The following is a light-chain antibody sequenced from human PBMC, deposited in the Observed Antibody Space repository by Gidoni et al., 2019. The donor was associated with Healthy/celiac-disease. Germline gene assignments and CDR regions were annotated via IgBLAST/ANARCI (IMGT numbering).Light chain of an antibody. CDR2: GAS. V-gene: IGKV3-20*01. J-gene: IGKJ4*01. CDR3: QQYGSSPQVT. CDR1: PSVSSSY. Sequence: EIVLTQSSATLSLSPGERATLSCRASPSVSSSYLAWYQQKPGQAPRLLIYGASSRATGIPDRFSGSGSGTDFTLTISRLEPEDFAVYYCQQYGSSPQVTFGGGTKVEIK.